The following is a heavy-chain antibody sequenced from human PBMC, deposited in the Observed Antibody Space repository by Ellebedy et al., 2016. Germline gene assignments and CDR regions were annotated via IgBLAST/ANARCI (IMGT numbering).Heavy chain of an antibody. J-gene: IGHJ4*02. V-gene: IGHV3-7*01. CDR1: GFTFSSYW. Sequence: GGSLRLSCAASGFTFSSYWMSWVRQAPGKGLEWVANIKQDGSEKYYVDSVKGRFTISRDNAKNSLYLQMNSLRAEDTALYYFGGAWCYYDSSGYYGGGCYFDYWGQGTLVTVSS. D-gene: IGHD3-22*01. CDR3: GGAWCYYDSSGYYGGGCYFDY. CDR2: IKQDGSEK.